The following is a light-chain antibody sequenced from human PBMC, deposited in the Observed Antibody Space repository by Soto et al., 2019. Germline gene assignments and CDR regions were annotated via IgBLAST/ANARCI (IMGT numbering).Light chain of an antibody. CDR3: QRYDSYSNT. CDR2: DAT. Sequence: DVQLIQSPSTLSASIGDRVTITCRVSQPIRDWVAWYQQKPGKAPKLLIYDATSSDSGVPSRFSGSGSETEFTLTISSLQPGDFATYYCQRYDSYSNTFGQGTRVEL. J-gene: IGKJ1*01. CDR1: QPIRDW. V-gene: IGKV1-5*01.